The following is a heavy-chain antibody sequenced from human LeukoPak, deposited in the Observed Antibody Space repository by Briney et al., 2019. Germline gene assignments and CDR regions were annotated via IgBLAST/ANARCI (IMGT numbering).Heavy chain of an antibody. D-gene: IGHD4-11*01. V-gene: IGHV3-64*01. Sequence: GGSLRLSCAASGFTFTRFAMYWVRQAPGKGLEFVSAISSNGDRTCYAKSVKDRFTISRDNAKNTVDLQMGSLRPEDMGVYYCARMDDYTNYYFDYWGQGTVVTVSS. CDR2: ISSNGDRT. J-gene: IGHJ4*02. CDR1: GFTFTRFA. CDR3: ARMDDYTNYYFDY.